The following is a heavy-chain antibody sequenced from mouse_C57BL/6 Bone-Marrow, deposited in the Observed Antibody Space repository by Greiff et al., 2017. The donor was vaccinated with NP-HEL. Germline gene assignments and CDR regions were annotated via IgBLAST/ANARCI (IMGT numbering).Heavy chain of an antibody. CDR2: IYPSDSET. CDR1: GYTFTSYW. D-gene: IGHD3-2*02. CDR3: GRAPAQGEFAC. V-gene: IGHV1-61*01. J-gene: IGHJ3*01. Sequence: QVQLQQPGAELVRPGSSVKLSCKASGYTFTSYWMDWVKQRPGQGLEWIGNIYPSDSETHYNQKFKDKATLTVDKSSSTAYMQLSSLTSEDSAVYYGGRAPAQGEFACWGKGTLVTVSA.